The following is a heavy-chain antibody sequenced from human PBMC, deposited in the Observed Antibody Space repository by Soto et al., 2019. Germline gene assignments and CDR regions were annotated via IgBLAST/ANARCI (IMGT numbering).Heavy chain of an antibody. V-gene: IGHV3-33*06. D-gene: IGHD3-10*01. CDR3: ANDAADYSGSGSYHLHSPFDY. Sequence: QVQLVESGGGVVQPGRSLRLSCAASGFSFSSYIMHWVRQAPGKGLEWVAVIWYDESKKYYADSIKGRFTISRDNSKNTLYLQMDNLRVEGTAVYYWANDAADYSGSGSYHLHSPFDYWGQGTLVTVSS. J-gene: IGHJ4*02. CDR2: IWYDESKK. CDR1: GFSFSSYI.